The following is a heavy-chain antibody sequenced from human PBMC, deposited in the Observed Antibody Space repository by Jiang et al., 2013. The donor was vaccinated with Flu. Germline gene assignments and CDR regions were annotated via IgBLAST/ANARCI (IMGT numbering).Heavy chain of an antibody. CDR2: INHSGST. Sequence: LLKPSETLSLTCAVYGGSFSGYYWSWIRQPPGKGLEWIGEINHSGSTNYNPSLKSRVTISVDTSKNQFSLKLSSVTAADTAVYYCARRDIVATFRYYVFDIWGQGTMVTVSS. CDR3: ARRDIVATFRYYVFDI. D-gene: IGHD5-12*01. V-gene: IGHV4-34*01. CDR1: GGSFSGYY. J-gene: IGHJ3*02.